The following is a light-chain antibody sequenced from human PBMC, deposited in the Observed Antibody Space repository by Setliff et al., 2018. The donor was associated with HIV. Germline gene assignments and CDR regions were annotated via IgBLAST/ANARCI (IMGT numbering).Light chain of an antibody. CDR2: DVT. CDR1: SSDVGNYNL. J-gene: IGLJ1*01. CDR3: CSYTSSSTLYV. Sequence: QSVLTQPASVSGSPGQSITISCTGTSSDVGNYNLVSWYQQYPGKAPKLIIYDVTKRPSGVSNRFSGSKSGNTASLTISGLQAEDEADCYCCSYTSSSTLYVFGTGTKATVL. V-gene: IGLV2-14*02.